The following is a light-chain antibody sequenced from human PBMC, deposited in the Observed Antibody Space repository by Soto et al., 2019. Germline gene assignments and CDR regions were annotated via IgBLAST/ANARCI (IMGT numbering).Light chain of an antibody. Sequence: DIQMTQSPSTLSASVGDRVTITCRASQSISSWLAWYQQKPGKAPRLLIYKESSLESGVPSRFSGSGYVTDLTLTISSLQPDDFETYYCQQYNSYTWTFGQGTKVEIK. CDR2: KES. CDR3: QQYNSYTWT. J-gene: IGKJ1*01. CDR1: QSISSW. V-gene: IGKV1-5*03.